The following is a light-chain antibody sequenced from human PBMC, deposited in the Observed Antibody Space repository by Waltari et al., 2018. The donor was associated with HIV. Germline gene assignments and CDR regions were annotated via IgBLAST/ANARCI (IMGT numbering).Light chain of an antibody. CDR2: EVS. CDR1: SSDVGSYNL. Sequence: QSALTQPASVSGSPGQSITISCTGTSSDVGSYNLVSWYQQHPGKAPKRMIYEVSKRPSGVSNRFSCSRSGNTASRTISGRQAEDEAGYYCCSYACSSTWVFGGGTKLTVL. J-gene: IGLJ3*02. CDR3: CSYACSSTWV. V-gene: IGLV2-23*02.